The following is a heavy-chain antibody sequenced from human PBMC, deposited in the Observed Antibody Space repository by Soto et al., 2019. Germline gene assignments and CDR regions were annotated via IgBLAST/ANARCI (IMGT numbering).Heavy chain of an antibody. J-gene: IGHJ6*02. Sequence: ASVKVSCKASGYTFTSYDINWVRQATGQGLEWMGWMNPNSGNTGYAQKFQGRVTMTRNTSISTAYMELSSLRSEDTAVYYCASPFRGGLRFLEWLSSRTNYYYYGMDVWGQGTTVTVSS. V-gene: IGHV1-8*01. CDR2: MNPNSGNT. CDR1: GYTFTSYD. CDR3: ASPFRGGLRFLEWLSSRTNYYYYGMDV. D-gene: IGHD3-3*01.